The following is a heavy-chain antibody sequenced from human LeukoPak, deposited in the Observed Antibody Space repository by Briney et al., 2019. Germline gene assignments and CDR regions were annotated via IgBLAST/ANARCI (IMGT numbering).Heavy chain of an antibody. CDR3: ARHLYYSASAFWYIDL. V-gene: IGHV4-39*01. Sequence: SSETLSLTCTLSGDSITSSDHYWVWIRQSPGQGLEWIGSVSHSGNTYYKSSLRSRVTVPLDTSKNEFSLILTSVTAADTAEYYCARHLYYSASAFWYIDLWGRGTLVIVSP. CDR1: GDSITSSDHY. D-gene: IGHD3-10*01. CDR2: VSHSGNT. J-gene: IGHJ2*01.